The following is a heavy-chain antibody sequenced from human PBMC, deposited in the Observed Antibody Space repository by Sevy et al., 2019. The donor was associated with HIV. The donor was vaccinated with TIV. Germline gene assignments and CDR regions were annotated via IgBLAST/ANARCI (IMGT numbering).Heavy chain of an antibody. CDR1: GFTFSSFP. CDR2: IWFDGSNT. Sequence: GGSLRLSCAASGFTFSSFPMHWVRQAPGKGLEWVAVIWFDGSNTYYADSVKGRFTISRDIAKNTLHLQMNSLRAEDTAVYYCARDLEFYDSGDYGPAFMPDYWGQGTLVTVSS. CDR3: ARDLEFYDSGDYGPAFMPDY. D-gene: IGHD4-17*01. J-gene: IGHJ4*02. V-gene: IGHV3-33*08.